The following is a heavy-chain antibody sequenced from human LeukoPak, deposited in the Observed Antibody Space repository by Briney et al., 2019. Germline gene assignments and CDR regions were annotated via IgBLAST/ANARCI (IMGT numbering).Heavy chain of an antibody. J-gene: IGHJ5*02. CDR2: MNPNSGNT. CDR3: ARGALYGDYDYNWFDP. V-gene: IGHV1-8*01. CDR1: GYTFTSYD. Sequence: ASVKVSCKASGYTFTSYDINWVRQATGQGLEWMGWMNPNSGNTGYAQKFQGRVTMTRNTSISTAYMELSSLRSEDTAVYYCARGALYGDYDYNWFDPWGQGALVTVSS. D-gene: IGHD4-17*01.